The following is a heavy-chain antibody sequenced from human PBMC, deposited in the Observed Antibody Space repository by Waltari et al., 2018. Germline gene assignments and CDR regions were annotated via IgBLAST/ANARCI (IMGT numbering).Heavy chain of an antibody. Sequence: QLQMAESGPGLVRPSENLSLPSALSGGSSTTITYFGGWLRQPPGKGLEWIGSFSYNGNTYYNPSLKRRVAISGDTSKNQISLLLSSVTAADTAVYYCARGLGAIYWGHGTLVTVSS. J-gene: IGHJ4*01. D-gene: IGHD3-16*01. CDR3: ARGLGAIY. CDR1: GGSSTTITYF. CDR2: FSYNGNT. V-gene: IGHV4-39*07.